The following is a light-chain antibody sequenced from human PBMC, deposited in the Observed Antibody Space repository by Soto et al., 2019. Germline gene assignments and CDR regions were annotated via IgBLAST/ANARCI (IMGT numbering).Light chain of an antibody. CDR2: DVT. CDR3: CSFAGSFSYV. V-gene: IGLV2-11*01. Sequence: QSVLTRPRSVSGSPGQSVTISCTGTSSDVGRYDYVSWYQQHPGKAPKLIIYDVTERPAGVPDRFSGSKSGNTASLTISGLQAEDEADYSCCSFAGSFSYVFGGGTKVTVL. CDR1: SSDVGRYDY. J-gene: IGLJ1*01.